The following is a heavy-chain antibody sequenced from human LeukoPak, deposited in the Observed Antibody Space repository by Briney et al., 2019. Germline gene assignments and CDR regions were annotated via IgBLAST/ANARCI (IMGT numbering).Heavy chain of an antibody. V-gene: IGHV3-11*01. D-gene: IGHD2-15*01. Sequence: GGSLRLSCAASGFTFSDYYMSWIRQAPGKGLEWVSSITISGSSTYNADSVKGRFTISRDNAKNSLYSQMNSLRAEDTAVYYCARGSVVAANFDFWGQGTLVTVSS. CDR1: GFTFSDYY. CDR2: ITISGSST. J-gene: IGHJ4*02. CDR3: ARGSVVAANFDF.